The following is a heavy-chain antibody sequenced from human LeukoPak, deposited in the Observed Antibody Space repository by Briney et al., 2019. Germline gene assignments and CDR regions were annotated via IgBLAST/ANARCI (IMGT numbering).Heavy chain of an antibody. Sequence: SETLSLTCAVYGGSFSGYYWSWIRQPPGKGLEWIGEINHSGGTNYNPSLKSRVTISVDTSKNQFSLKLSSVTAADTAVYYCARGVIAVAGTRYYYMDVWGKGTTVTVSS. J-gene: IGHJ6*03. V-gene: IGHV4-34*01. CDR2: INHSGGT. D-gene: IGHD6-19*01. CDR1: GGSFSGYY. CDR3: ARGVIAVAGTRYYYMDV.